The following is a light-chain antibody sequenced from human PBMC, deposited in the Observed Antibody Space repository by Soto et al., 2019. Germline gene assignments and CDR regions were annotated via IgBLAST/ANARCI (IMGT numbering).Light chain of an antibody. V-gene: IGKV3-15*01. CDR3: QQYNRWPLWT. CDR2: GAS. J-gene: IGKJ1*01. Sequence: EIEMTHSPATLSLSPWERATLSCRATQTVYTYLAWYQQKPGQAPRLLIYGASTRATGIPARFSGSGSGTEFTLTISSLQSEDSAVYYCQQYNRWPLWTFGQGTKVDIK. CDR1: QTVYTY.